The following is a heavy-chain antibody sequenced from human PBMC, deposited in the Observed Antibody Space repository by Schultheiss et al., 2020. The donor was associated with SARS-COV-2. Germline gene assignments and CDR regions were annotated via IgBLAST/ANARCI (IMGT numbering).Heavy chain of an antibody. CDR3: ARRGGSGWHFDY. V-gene: IGHV4-34*01. Sequence: SQTLSLTCAVYGGSFSGYYWSWIRQPPGKGLEWIGEINHSGSTNYNPSLKSRVTISVDTSKNQFSLKLSSVTAADTAVYYCARRGGSGWHFDYWGQGTLVTVSS. CDR2: INHSGST. CDR1: GGSFSGYY. D-gene: IGHD6-19*01. J-gene: IGHJ4*02.